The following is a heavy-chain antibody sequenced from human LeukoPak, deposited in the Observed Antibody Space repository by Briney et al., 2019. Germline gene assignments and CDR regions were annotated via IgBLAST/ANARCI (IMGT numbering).Heavy chain of an antibody. Sequence: PGRSLRLSCAASGFTFSSYGMHWVRQAPGKGLEWVAVIWYDGSNKYYADSVKGRFTISRDNSKNTLYLQMNSLRAEDTAVYYCARAGRWWWFDPWGQGTLVTVSS. V-gene: IGHV3-33*01. CDR1: GFTFSSYG. D-gene: IGHD2-8*02. CDR2: IWYDGSNK. J-gene: IGHJ5*02. CDR3: ARAGRWWWFDP.